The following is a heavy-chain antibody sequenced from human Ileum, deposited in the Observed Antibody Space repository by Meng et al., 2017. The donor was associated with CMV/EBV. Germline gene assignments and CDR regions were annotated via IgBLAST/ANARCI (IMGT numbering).Heavy chain of an antibody. V-gene: IGHV4-39*01. D-gene: IGHD2-2*01. CDR3: TRPDCSTTSCSSQFNYYYGMDV. J-gene: IGHJ6*02. CDR1: GGSISSSIYY. Sequence: CTVSGGSISSSIYYWGWIRQPPGKGLERIGTINYSMSTYYNPSLKSRVTISVDTSKNQFSLKLSSVTAADTAVYYCTRPDCSTTSCSSQFNYYYGMDVWGQGTTVTVSS. CDR2: INYSMST.